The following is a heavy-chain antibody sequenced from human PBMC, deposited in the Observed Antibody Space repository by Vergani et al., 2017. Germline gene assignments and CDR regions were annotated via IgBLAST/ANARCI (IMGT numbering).Heavy chain of an antibody. Sequence: QVQLQESGPGLVKPSETLSLTCIVSGGSISSSYWSWIRQPPGKGLDWIGYIYYTGSTNYNPSLKSRVTISVDTSKNQFSLKLSSVTAADTAVYYCAREVGSYYGSDWGQGTLVTVSS. V-gene: IGHV4-59*13. D-gene: IGHD3-10*01. CDR3: AREVGSYYGSD. J-gene: IGHJ4*02. CDR2: IYYTGST. CDR1: GGSISSSY.